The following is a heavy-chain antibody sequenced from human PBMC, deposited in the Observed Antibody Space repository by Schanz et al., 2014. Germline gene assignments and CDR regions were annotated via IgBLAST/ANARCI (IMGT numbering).Heavy chain of an antibody. D-gene: IGHD3-10*01. J-gene: IGHJ4*02. CDR2: ISDSGDTA. CDR1: GFTFTNYA. Sequence: DVQLLESGGGLVQPGGSLRLSCAASGFTFTNYAMSWVRQAPGKGLEWVSLISDSGDTAYYADSVKGRFTISRDNSKNTVYIQMNSLRAEDTAVYYCARIGGSVFDYWAQGTLVTVSS. CDR3: ARIGGSVFDY. V-gene: IGHV3-23*01.